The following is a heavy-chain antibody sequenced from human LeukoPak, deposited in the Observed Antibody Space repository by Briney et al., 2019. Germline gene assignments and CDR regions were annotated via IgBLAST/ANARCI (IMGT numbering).Heavy chain of an antibody. Sequence: GSSVEVSCKASGGTFSSYAISWVRQAPGQGLEWMGGITPIFGTANYAQKFQGRVTITTDESTSTAYMELSSLRSEDTAVYYCARGGIAAAGTNFDYWGQGTLVTVSS. CDR1: GGTFSSYA. J-gene: IGHJ4*02. V-gene: IGHV1-69*05. CDR3: ARGGIAAAGTNFDY. D-gene: IGHD6-13*01. CDR2: ITPIFGTA.